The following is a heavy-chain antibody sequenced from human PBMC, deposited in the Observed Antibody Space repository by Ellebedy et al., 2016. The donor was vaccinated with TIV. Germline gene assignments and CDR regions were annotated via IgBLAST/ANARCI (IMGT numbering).Heavy chain of an antibody. V-gene: IGHV4-34*01. J-gene: IGHJ4*02. CDR2: INHSGST. Sequence: MPSETLSLTCAVYGGSFSGYYWSWIRQPPGKGLEWIGEINHSGSTNYNPSLKSRVTISVDTSKNQFSLKLSSVTAADTAVYYCARGLQRFDYWGQGTLVTVSS. CDR1: GGSFSGYY. CDR3: ARGLQRFDY.